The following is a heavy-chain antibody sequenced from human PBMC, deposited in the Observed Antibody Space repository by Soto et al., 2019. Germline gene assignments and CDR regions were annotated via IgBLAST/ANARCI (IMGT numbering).Heavy chain of an antibody. Sequence: QVQLVQSGAEVKKPGASVKVSCKASGYSFTSYAIYWVRQAPGQRLEWMGWINAGNGNTKYSQKLQGRVTSTGDTSASTAHMELSSLRSEDTAVYFCARGVENIVVVLDVFGYYGMDVWGQGTTVTVSS. CDR2: INAGNGNT. D-gene: IGHD2-2*01. J-gene: IGHJ6*02. CDR3: ARGVENIVVVLDVFGYYGMDV. V-gene: IGHV1-3*01. CDR1: GYSFTSYA.